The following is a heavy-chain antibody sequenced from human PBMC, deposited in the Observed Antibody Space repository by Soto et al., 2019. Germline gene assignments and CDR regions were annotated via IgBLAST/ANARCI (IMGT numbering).Heavy chain of an antibody. D-gene: IGHD1-26*01. CDR2: INPDGTRT. CDR1: KFTFSGYW. CDR3: VRVASWSYDWSDP. Sequence: EVQLVESGGGLVQPGGSLRLSCAASKFTFSGYWMHWVRQGPGKGLMWVSRINPDGTRTTYADSVKGRFTISRDNAENTLFLQMNSLRAEDTAVYYCVRVASWSYDWSDPLGQGTLVTVSP. J-gene: IGHJ5*02. V-gene: IGHV3-74*01.